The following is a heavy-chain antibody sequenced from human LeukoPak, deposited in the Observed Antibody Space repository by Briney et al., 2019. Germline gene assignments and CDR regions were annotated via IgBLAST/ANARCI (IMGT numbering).Heavy chain of an antibody. Sequence: GGSLRLSCAASGFTVSSNYMSWVRQAPGKGLEWVSFIYSDGSTYYADSVKGRFTISTDNSKNTLYLQMNSLRAEDTAVYYCARVMKEWLSPDYWGQGTLVTVSS. J-gene: IGHJ4*02. V-gene: IGHV3-53*01. CDR3: ARVMKEWLSPDY. D-gene: IGHD3-3*01. CDR2: IYSDGST. CDR1: GFTVSSNY.